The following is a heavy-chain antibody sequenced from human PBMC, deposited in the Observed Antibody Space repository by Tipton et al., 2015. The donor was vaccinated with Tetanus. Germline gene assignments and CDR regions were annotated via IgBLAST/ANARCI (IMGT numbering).Heavy chain of an antibody. CDR2: VFYSGST. Sequence: LRLSCTLSGGSISSYYRSWVRQPPGKGLEWLGYVFYSGSTDLNPSLKSRVTISVDTSNNLFSLKLTSVTTADTAVYYCARSGGRRYAFDIWGQGTMVTVSS. D-gene: IGHD3-16*01. J-gene: IGHJ3*02. V-gene: IGHV4-59*01. CDR1: GGSISSYY. CDR3: ARSGGRRYAFDI.